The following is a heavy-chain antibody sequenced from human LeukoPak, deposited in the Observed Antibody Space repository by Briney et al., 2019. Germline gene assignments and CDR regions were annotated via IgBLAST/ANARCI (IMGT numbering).Heavy chain of an antibody. J-gene: IGHJ6*03. CDR3: ARLVGYGGYGFFNYYYYYMDV. V-gene: IGHV5-51*01. D-gene: IGHD4-17*01. CDR2: VYPDDSDS. CDR1: GYSFTNYW. Sequence: GESLEISCKGSGYSFTNYWIAWVRQMPGKGLEWMGIVYPDDSDSRYSPSFQGQVTISADKSISTAYLQWSSLKASDTAMYYCARLVGYGGYGFFNYYYYYMDVWGKGTTVTVSS.